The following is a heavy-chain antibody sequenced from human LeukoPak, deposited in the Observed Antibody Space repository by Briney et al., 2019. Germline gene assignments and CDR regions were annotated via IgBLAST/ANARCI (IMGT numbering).Heavy chain of an antibody. V-gene: IGHV3-64D*06. D-gene: IGHD1-20*01. Sequence: PGGSLRLSCSASGFTFSSYAMHWVRQTPGKGLEYVSAISSNGGSTYYAASVKGRFTISRDNSKNTLYLQMSSLRAEDTAVYYCVKVYLQLTAGCFDYWGQGTLVTVSS. J-gene: IGHJ4*02. CDR2: ISSNGGST. CDR3: VKVYLQLTAGCFDY. CDR1: GFTFSSYA.